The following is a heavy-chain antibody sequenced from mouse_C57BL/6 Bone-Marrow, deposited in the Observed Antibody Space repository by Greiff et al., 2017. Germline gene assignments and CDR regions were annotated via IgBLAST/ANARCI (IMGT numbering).Heavy chain of an antibody. CDR2: IDPSDSYT. CDR3: ARDGGNYALYTLTDYYAMDY. D-gene: IGHD2-1*01. J-gene: IGHJ4*01. V-gene: IGHV1-50*01. Sequence: QVQLKQPGAELVKPGASVKLSCKASGYTFTSYWMQWVKQRPGQGLEWIGEIDPSDSYTNYNQKFKGKATLTVDTSSSTAYMQRSSLTSEDSAVYYCARDGGNYALYTLTDYYAMDYWGQGTSVTVSS. CDR1: GYTFTSYW.